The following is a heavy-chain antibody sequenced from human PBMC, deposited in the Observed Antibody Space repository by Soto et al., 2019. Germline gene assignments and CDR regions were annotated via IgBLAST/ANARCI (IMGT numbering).Heavy chain of an antibody. CDR2: INPDSGNT. D-gene: IGHD6-19*01. V-gene: IGHV1-18*01. CDR1: GYTFTNYA. J-gene: IGHJ4*01. Sequence: EASVKVSCKASGYTFTNYAISWVRQAPGQGPEWMGWINPDSGNTNYAQKFQGRVTMTTDTSTSTVFMELRSLISDDTAVYYCARDPLPSRLVPDYWGQGTPVTVSS. CDR3: ARDPLPSRLVPDY.